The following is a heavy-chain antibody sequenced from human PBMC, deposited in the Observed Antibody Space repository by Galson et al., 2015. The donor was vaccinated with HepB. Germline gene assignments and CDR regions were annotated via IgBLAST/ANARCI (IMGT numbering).Heavy chain of an antibody. J-gene: IGHJ4*02. Sequence: SVRVSCAASGFTFSNAWMSWVRQAPGKGLEWVANIKQDGSEKYSVDSVKGRFTISRDNAKNSLYLQMNSLRAEDTAVYYCASEYGDYKGYFDYWGQGTLVTVSS. CDR3: ASEYGDYKGYFDY. CDR2: IKQDGSEK. V-gene: IGHV3-7*01. D-gene: IGHD4-17*01. CDR1: GFTFSNAW.